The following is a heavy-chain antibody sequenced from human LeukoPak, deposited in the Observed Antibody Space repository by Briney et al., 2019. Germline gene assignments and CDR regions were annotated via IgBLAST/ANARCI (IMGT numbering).Heavy chain of an antibody. CDR2: ISYDGSNK. CDR3: AKDRYLLRFLEWGPDY. V-gene: IGHV3-30*18. CDR1: GFTFSSYG. D-gene: IGHD3-3*01. Sequence: PGGSLRLSCAASGFTFSSYGMHWVRQAPGKGLEWVAVISYDGSNKYYADSVKGRFTISRDNSKNTLFLQMNSLRAEDTAVYYCAKDRYLLRFLEWGPDYWGQGTLVTVSS. J-gene: IGHJ4*02.